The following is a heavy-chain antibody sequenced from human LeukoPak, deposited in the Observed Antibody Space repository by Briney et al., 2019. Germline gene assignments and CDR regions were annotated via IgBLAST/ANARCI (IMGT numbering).Heavy chain of an antibody. V-gene: IGHV3-9*01. CDR2: LIWNSGSI. CDR3: AKGRDKYQLLSKNWFDT. Sequence: GGSLRLSSAAPGLDFDYFAMHWVRQAPGQGLGWVSGLIWNSGSIRYADSVKGRFTISRDNAKNSLYLQKKSLRAEDTALYYCAKGRDKYQLLSKNWFDTCGQGTLVTVSS. D-gene: IGHD2-2*01. J-gene: IGHJ5*02. CDR1: GLDFDYFA.